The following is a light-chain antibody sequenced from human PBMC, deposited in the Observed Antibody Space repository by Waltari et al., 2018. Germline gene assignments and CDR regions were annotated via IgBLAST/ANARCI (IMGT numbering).Light chain of an antibody. CDR3: ASWDDSLNGHVV. Sequence: QSVLTQPPSASGTPGQRVTISCSGSSPNIGSHTLHWYPRLPGTAPTLPIFSNNQRPSGVPDRFSGSKSGTSASLAISGLQSEDEADYYCASWDDSLNGHVVFGGGTKLTIL. CDR1: SPNIGSHT. J-gene: IGLJ2*01. CDR2: SNN. V-gene: IGLV1-44*01.